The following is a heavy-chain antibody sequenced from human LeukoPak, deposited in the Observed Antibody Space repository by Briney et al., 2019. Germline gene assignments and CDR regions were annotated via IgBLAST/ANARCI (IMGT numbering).Heavy chain of an antibody. CDR2: ITSTGSSI. D-gene: IGHD5-24*01. V-gene: IGHV3-21*01. CDR1: GFTFSSYS. J-gene: IGHJ4*02. CDR3: ARGGATIATGFDY. Sequence: KPGGSLRLSCAASGFTFSSYSMAWVRQAPGKGLEWVSSITSTGSSIYYADSVRGRFTVSRDNAKNSLSLQMNSLRAEDTAVYYCARGGATIATGFDYWGQGTLVSVST.